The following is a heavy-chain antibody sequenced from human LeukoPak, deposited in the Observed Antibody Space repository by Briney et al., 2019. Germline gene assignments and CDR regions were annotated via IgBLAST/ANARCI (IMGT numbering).Heavy chain of an antibody. Sequence: ASVKVSCKASGYTFTSYGISWVRQAPGQGLEWMGWISAYNGNTNYAQKLQGRVTMTTDTSTSTAYMELSSLRSEDTAVYYCATVRKTGTYYWYFDLWGRGTLVTVSS. CDR1: GYTFTSYG. CDR2: ISAYNGNT. D-gene: IGHD1-7*01. CDR3: ATVRKTGTYYWYFDL. V-gene: IGHV1-18*01. J-gene: IGHJ2*01.